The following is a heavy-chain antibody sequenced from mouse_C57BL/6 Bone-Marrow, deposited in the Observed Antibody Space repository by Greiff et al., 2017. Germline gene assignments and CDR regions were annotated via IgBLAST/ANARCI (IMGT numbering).Heavy chain of an antibody. Sequence: VQLQQSGAELVRPGASVKLSCTASGFNIKDDYMHWVKQRPEQGLEWIGWIDPENGDTEYASKFQGKATITADTSSNTAYLQLSSLTSEDTAVYYCTNDYGDCWGQGTTLTVSS. CDR1: GFNIKDDY. CDR2: IDPENGDT. J-gene: IGHJ2*01. D-gene: IGHD2-4*01. CDR3: TNDYGDC. V-gene: IGHV14-4*01.